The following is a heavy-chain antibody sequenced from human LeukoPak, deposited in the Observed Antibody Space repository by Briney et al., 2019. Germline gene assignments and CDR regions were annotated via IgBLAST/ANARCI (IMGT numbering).Heavy chain of an antibody. CDR2: IRYDGSNK. D-gene: IGHD3-22*01. Sequence: PGGSLRLSCAASGFTFSSYGMHWVRQAPGKGLEWVAFIRYDGSNKYYADSVKGRFTISRDNSKNTLYLQMNSLRAEDTAVYYCAKDQPYYYDSSGSAPCFDYWGQGALVTVSS. CDR3: AKDQPYYYDSSGSAPCFDY. CDR1: GFTFSSYG. V-gene: IGHV3-30*02. J-gene: IGHJ4*02.